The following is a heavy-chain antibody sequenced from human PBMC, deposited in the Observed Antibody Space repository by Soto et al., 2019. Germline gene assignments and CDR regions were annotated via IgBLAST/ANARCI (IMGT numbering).Heavy chain of an antibody. D-gene: IGHD2-15*01. CDR2: IYYDGST. Sequence: SETLSLTCTVSGGSINSNNYYWAWIRQPPGKGLAWIASIYYDGSTYYDTSLKSRITISRDTSKNQFSLRLTSMTAADTAVYYCAKVVVAATRHSDFDSWGQGTLVTVSS. CDR1: GGSINSNNYY. V-gene: IGHV4-39*02. CDR3: AKVVVAATRHSDFDS. J-gene: IGHJ4*02.